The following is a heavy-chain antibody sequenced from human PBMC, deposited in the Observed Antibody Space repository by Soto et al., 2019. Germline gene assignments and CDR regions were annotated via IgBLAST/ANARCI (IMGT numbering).Heavy chain of an antibody. V-gene: IGHV3-15*01. CDR3: TTGVSSSSLDY. J-gene: IGHJ4*02. CDR2: IKSKTDGGTT. D-gene: IGHD6-6*01. Sequence: PGGSLRLSCAASGFTFSNARMSWVRQAPGKGLEWVGRIKSKTDGGTTDYAAPVKGRFTISRDDSKNTLYLQMNSLKTEDTAVYYCTTGVSSSSLDYWGQGTLVTVSS. CDR1: GFTFSNAR.